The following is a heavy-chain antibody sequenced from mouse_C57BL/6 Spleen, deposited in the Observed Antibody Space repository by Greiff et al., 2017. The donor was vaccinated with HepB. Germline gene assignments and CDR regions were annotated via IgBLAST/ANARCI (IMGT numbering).Heavy chain of an antibody. Sequence: DVQLQESGPGLVKPSQSLSLTCSVTGYSITSGYYWNWIRQFPGNQLEWMGYISYDGSNNYNPSLKNRISITRDTSKNQFFLKLNSVTTEDTATYYCARANWDWYFDVWGTGTTVTVSS. CDR1: GYSITSGYY. D-gene: IGHD4-1*01. CDR2: ISYDGSN. CDR3: ARANWDWYFDV. J-gene: IGHJ1*03. V-gene: IGHV3-6*01.